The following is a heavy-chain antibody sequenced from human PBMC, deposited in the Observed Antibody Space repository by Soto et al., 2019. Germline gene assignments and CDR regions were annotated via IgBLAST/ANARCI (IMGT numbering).Heavy chain of an antibody. V-gene: IGHV3-33*01. CDR3: ARDGSNKPGFYYGMDV. CDR1: GFTFSSNG. CDR2: IWSDGSNK. J-gene: IGHJ6*02. Sequence: LRLSCTASGFTFSSNGMHWVRQAPGKGLEWVAVIWSDGSNKYYADSVKGRFTIFRDNSKSTLYLQMNGLRAEDTAVYYCARDGSNKPGFYYGMDVWGQGTTVTVSS. D-gene: IGHD6-13*01.